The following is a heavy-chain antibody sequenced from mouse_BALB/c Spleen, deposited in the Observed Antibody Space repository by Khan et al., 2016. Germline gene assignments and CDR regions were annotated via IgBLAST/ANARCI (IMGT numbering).Heavy chain of an antibody. CDR3: ARRDYYGGSAWYFDV. CDR2: INTYTGEP. CDR1: GYTFTNYG. V-gene: IGHV9-3-1*01. Sequence: QIQLVQSGPELKKPGETVKISCKASGYTFTNYGMNWVKQAPGKGLKWMGWINTYTGEPTYADDFKGRFAFSLETSASTAYLQINNLKNEDTATYFCARRDYYGGSAWYFDVWGAGTTVTVSS. J-gene: IGHJ1*01. D-gene: IGHD1-1*01.